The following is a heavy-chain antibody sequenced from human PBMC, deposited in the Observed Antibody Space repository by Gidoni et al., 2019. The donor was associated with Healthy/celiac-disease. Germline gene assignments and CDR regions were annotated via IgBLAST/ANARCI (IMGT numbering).Heavy chain of an antibody. Sequence: EVQLLESGGRLVQPGGSLRLSCAASGFTFISYAISWVRQAPGKGLGWVSASRGSGGSTYYADSVKGRFTISRDNSKNTLYLQMNSLRAEDTAVDYCAKDQVRKYYDFWSGYSSGYGMDVWGQGTTVTVSS. D-gene: IGHD3-3*01. J-gene: IGHJ6*02. CDR1: GFTFISYA. V-gene: IGHV3-23*01. CDR2: SRGSGGST. CDR3: AKDQVRKYYDFWSGYSSGYGMDV.